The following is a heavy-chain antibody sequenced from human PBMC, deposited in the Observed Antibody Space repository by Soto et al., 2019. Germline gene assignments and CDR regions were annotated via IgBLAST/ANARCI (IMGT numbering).Heavy chain of an antibody. CDR2: INPNSGGT. D-gene: IGHD3-9*01. V-gene: IGHV1-2*04. CDR3: ARATFSYDILTGAIGYFDL. CDR1: GYTFTGYY. J-gene: IGHJ2*01. Sequence: QVQLVQSGAEVKKPGASLKVSCKASGYTFTGYYMHWVRQAPGQGLEWMGWINPNSGGTNYAQKFQGWVTMTRETSISTAYMELSRLRSDDTAVYYCARATFSYDILTGAIGYFDLWGRGTLVTVSS.